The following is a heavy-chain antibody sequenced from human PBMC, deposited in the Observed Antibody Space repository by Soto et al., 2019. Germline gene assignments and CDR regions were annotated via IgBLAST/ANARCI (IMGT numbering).Heavy chain of an antibody. J-gene: IGHJ4*02. CDR1: GFTFSSYG. CDR2: ISYDGSYK. CDR3: AKWNGGFDY. Sequence: QVQLVESGGGVVQPGRSLRLSCAASGFTFSSYGMHWVRQAPGKGLEWVAVISYDGSYKYYADSVKGRFTISSDNSKNTLYLQMNSLRAEDTAVYYCAKWNGGFDYWGQGTLVTVSS. D-gene: IGHD3-16*01. V-gene: IGHV3-30*18.